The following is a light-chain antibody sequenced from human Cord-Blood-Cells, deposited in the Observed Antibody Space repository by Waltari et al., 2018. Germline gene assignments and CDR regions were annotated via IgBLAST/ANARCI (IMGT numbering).Light chain of an antibody. CDR3: QQRSNWPLT. CDR2: DAS. Sequence: EIVLTQSPATLSLSPRESATLSCRASQSVSSYLAWYQQKPGQAPRLLIYDASNRATGIPARFSGSGSGTDFTLTISSLEPEDFAVYYCQQRSNWPLTFGPGTKVDIK. CDR1: QSVSSY. V-gene: IGKV3-11*01. J-gene: IGKJ3*01.